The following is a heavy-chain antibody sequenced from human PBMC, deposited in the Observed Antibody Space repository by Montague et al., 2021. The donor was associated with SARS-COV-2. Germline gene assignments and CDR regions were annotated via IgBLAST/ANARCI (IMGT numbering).Heavy chain of an antibody. Sequence: QSGAEVKKPGESLKISCKGSGYSFATYWIGWVRQMPGKGLEWMGIIYPGDSDTRYSPSFQGQVTISADKAINTAYLQWSSLKASDTAMYYCARRTQYYSVLGSYIPHFEYWGQGTLVTVSS. D-gene: IGHD3-10*02. CDR3: ARRTQYYSVLGSYIPHFEY. CDR2: IYPGDSDT. CDR1: GYSFATYW. V-gene: IGHV5-51*01. J-gene: IGHJ4*02.